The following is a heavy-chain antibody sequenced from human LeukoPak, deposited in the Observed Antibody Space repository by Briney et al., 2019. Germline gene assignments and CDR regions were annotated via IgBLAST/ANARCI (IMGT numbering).Heavy chain of an antibody. D-gene: IGHD2-2*01. V-gene: IGHV1-8*01. CDR1: GYTFTSYD. J-gene: IGHJ4*02. CDR3: ARADSVVVPAAVDY. Sequence: GASVKVSCKASGYTFTSYDINWVRQATGQALEWMGWMNPNSGNTGYAQKFQGRVTMTRNTSISTAYMELSSLRSEDTAVYYCARADSVVVPAAVDYWGQGTLVTVSS. CDR2: MNPNSGNT.